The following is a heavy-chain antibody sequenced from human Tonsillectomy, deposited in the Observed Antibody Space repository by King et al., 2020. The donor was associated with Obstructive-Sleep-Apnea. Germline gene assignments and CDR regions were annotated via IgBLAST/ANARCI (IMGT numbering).Heavy chain of an antibody. Sequence: QLVQSGAESKKPGASVKVSCKASGYTFTSYGITWMRQAPGQGLEWMGWISAFSGNTNYAQNLQGRVTMTTDTSTSTAYMELRSLRSDDTAVYFCARGVGYSGYPETPWGQGTLVTVSS. CDR2: ISAFSGNT. J-gene: IGHJ5*02. V-gene: IGHV1-18*01. D-gene: IGHD5-12*01. CDR1: GYTFTSYG. CDR3: ARGVGYSGYPETP.